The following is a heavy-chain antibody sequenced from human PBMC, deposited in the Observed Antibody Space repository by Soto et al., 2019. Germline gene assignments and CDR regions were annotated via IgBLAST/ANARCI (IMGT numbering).Heavy chain of an antibody. J-gene: IGHJ4*02. CDR1: GFSLNTRAVG. CDR2: IYWDDNK. D-gene: IGHD6-19*01. CDR3: AHGAGWLLGY. Sequence: QITLEESGPALVKPTQTLTLTCTFSGFSLNTRAVGVGWIRQPPGKALEWLAFIYWDDNKYYSPSLKSRLTITKDTSKNQVVLTMTNTVPVYTATYYCAHGAGWLLGYWGQGTQVTVSS. V-gene: IGHV2-5*02.